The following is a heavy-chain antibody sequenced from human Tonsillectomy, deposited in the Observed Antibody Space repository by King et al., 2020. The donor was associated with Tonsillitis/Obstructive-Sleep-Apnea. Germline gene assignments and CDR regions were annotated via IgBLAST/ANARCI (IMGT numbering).Heavy chain of an antibody. D-gene: IGHD3-3*01. CDR2: ISWNGGSR. J-gene: IGHJ4*02. V-gene: IGHV3-20*04. CDR3: ARDGPAAVWSGYYFDY. Sequence: VQLVESGGGVVRPGGSLRLSCVASGFTFDDYGMTWVRQAPGKGLEWVSGISWNGGSRGYADSVKGRFTISRDNAKNSLYLQMNSLRAEDTALYYCARDGPAAVWSGYYFDYWGQGTLVTVSS. CDR1: GFTFDDYG.